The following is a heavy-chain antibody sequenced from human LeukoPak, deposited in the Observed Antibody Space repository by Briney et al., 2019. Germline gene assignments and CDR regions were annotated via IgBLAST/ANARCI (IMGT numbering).Heavy chain of an antibody. CDR2: IIPILGIA. D-gene: IGHD3-3*01. V-gene: IGHV1-69*02. J-gene: IGHJ4*02. CDR3: ARYDFWSGYYFDY. CDR1: GGTFSSYT. Sequence: SVKVSCKASGGTFSSYTISWVRQAPGRGLEWMGRIIPILGIADYAQKFQGRVTITADKSTSTAYMELSSLRSEDTAVYYCARYDFWSGYYFDYWGQGTLVTVSS.